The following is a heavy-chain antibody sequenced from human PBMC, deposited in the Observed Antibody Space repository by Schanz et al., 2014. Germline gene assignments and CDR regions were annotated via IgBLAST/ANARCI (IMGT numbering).Heavy chain of an antibody. Sequence: QVQLVQSGVEVKRPGASVRVSCKASGYSFTDYAIHWVRQAPGQGLEWMGWISGYNGDTNYAPKFQDRVTMTTDTSTGITSLELRNLKSDDTAVYYCARDRVSFVRGPLGVDWGQGTLVAVSS. CDR2: ISGYNGDT. V-gene: IGHV1-18*01. D-gene: IGHD3-10*01. J-gene: IGHJ4*02. CDR1: GYSFTDYA. CDR3: ARDRVSFVRGPLGVD.